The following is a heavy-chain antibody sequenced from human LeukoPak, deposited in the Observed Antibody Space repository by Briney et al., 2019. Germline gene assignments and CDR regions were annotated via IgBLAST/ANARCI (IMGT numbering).Heavy chain of an antibody. V-gene: IGHV1-2*02. CDR2: INPNSGGT. CDR3: ARDSYCSGGSCYSDY. Sequence: ASVKVSCKASGYTFTGYYMHWVRQAPGQGLEWMGWINPNSGGTNYAQKFQGRVTTTRDTSISTAYMELSRLRSDDTAVYYCARDSYCSGGSCYSDYWGQGTLVTVSS. CDR1: GYTFTGYY. D-gene: IGHD2-15*01. J-gene: IGHJ4*02.